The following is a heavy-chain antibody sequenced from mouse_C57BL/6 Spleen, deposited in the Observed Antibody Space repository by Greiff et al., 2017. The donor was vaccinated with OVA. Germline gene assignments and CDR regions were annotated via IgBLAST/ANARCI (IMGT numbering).Heavy chain of an antibody. Sequence: VVKPGASVKLSCKASGYTFTEYTIHWVKQRSGQGLEWIGWFYPGSGSIKYNEKFKDKATLTADKSSSTVYMELSRLTSEDSAVYFCARHEDRFYAMDYWGQGTSVTVSS. CDR2: FYPGSGSI. CDR3: ARHEDRFYAMDY. J-gene: IGHJ4*01. V-gene: IGHV1-62-2*01. CDR1: GYTFTEYT.